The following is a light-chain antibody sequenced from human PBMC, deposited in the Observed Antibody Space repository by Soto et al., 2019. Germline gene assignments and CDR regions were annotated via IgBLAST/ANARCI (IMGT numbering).Light chain of an antibody. CDR3: QQYKSWSPIT. Sequence: EIVMTQSRAILSVSPGERATLSCRSCHSVRRHLAWYQQKPGQAPRLLIYETSTRSTGIPARFSGSGSGTEFTLTISSLQSEDFAVYYCQQYKSWSPITFGQGTLLQI. CDR1: HSVRRH. CDR2: ETS. J-gene: IGKJ5*01. V-gene: IGKV3-15*01.